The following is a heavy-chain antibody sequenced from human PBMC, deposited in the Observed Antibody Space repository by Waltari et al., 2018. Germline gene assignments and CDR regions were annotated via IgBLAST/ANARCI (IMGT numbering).Heavy chain of an antibody. CDR1: GGTFSRYA. CDR3: ARDSGEYSSYLGYFDY. D-gene: IGHD6-6*01. J-gene: IGHJ4*02. CDR2: IIPIFSTA. Sequence: QLQLVQSGAEVKKPGSSVKVSCKASGGTFSRYAISWVRPAPGQGLERMGGIIPIFSTANYAQKFQGRVTITTDESTSTAYMELSSLRSEDTAVYYCARDSGEYSSYLGYFDYWGQGTLVTVSS. V-gene: IGHV1-69*05.